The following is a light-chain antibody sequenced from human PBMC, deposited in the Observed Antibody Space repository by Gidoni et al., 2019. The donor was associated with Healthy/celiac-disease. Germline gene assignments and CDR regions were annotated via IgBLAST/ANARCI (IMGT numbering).Light chain of an antibody. CDR1: QSISSY. Sequence: DIQMTQSSSSLSASVGDRVTITCRASQSISSYLNWYQQKPGKAPKLLIYAASSLQSGVPSRFSGSGSGTDFTLTISSLQPENFATYYCQQSYSTPGTFGQXTRLEIK. CDR3: QQSYSTPGT. V-gene: IGKV1-39*01. J-gene: IGKJ5*01. CDR2: AAS.